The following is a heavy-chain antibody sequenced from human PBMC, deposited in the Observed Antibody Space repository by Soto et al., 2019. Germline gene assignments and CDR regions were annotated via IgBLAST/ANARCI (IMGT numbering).Heavy chain of an antibody. CDR1: GDSIRDYY. D-gene: IGHD6-6*01. CDR3: ARHVPGYYYYMDV. V-gene: IGHV4-59*08. CDR2: VYHVGTT. Sequence: PSEPLSLTCTVSGDSIRDYYWSWIRQPPGKGLEWIGYVYHVGTTGYNPSLKGRVSISVDTSENTFSLNLSSMTAADTAVYFCARHVPGYYYYMDVWGKGTPVTVSS. J-gene: IGHJ6*03.